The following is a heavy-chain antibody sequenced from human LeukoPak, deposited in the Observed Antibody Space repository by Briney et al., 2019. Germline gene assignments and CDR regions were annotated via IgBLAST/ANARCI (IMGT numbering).Heavy chain of an antibody. J-gene: IGHJ4*02. CDR2: ISVYNGNT. Sequence: ASVKVSCKASGYTFTSYGISWVRQAPGQGLEWMGWISVYNGNTNFAQKFQGRVTMTTDTSTSTAYMELRSLRSDDTAVYYCAVGYCSGGGCYLGAYWGQGTLVTVSS. CDR1: GYTFTSYG. V-gene: IGHV1-18*01. CDR3: AVGYCSGGGCYLGAY. D-gene: IGHD2-15*01.